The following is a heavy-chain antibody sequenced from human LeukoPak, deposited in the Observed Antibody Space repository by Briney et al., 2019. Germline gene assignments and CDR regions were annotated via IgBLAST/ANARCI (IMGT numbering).Heavy chain of an antibody. V-gene: IGHV4-39*07. D-gene: IGHD1-20*01. J-gene: IGHJ4*02. CDR1: GGSISSSSYY. CDR3: ARVGFRYNWNYVDY. Sequence: SETLSLTCTVSGGSISSSSYYWSWIRQPPGKGLEWIGEINHSGSTNYNPSLKSRVTISVDTSKNQFSLKLSSVTAADTAVYYCARVGFRYNWNYVDYWGQGTLVTVSS. CDR2: INHSGST.